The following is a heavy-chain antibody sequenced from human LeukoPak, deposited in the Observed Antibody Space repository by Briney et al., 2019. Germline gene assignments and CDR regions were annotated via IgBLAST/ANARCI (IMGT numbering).Heavy chain of an antibody. CDR3: AREGTRRPYYYYYMDV. Sequence: SETLSLTCAVYGGSFSGYYWSWIRQPPGKGLEWIGEINHSGSTNYNPSLKSRVTISVDTSKNQFSLKLSSVTAADTAVYYCAREGTRRPYYYYYMDVWGKETTVTVSS. CDR2: INHSGST. V-gene: IGHV4-34*01. CDR1: GGSFSGYY. J-gene: IGHJ6*03. D-gene: IGHD1-7*01.